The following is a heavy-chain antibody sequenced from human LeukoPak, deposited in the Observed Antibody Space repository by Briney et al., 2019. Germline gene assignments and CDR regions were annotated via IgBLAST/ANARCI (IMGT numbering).Heavy chain of an antibody. Sequence: GASVKVSCKVSGYTLRELSMHWVRQAPAKGLQWMGVFDPEDGESIIAQKFQGRLTMTEDTSTDTAYMELSSLTSEDTAMYYCATGHCSTSSSYYYYMDVWGKGTTVTVSS. CDR3: ATGHCSTSSSYYYYMDV. V-gene: IGHV1-24*01. CDR1: GYTLRELS. D-gene: IGHD2-2*01. CDR2: FDPEDGES. J-gene: IGHJ6*03.